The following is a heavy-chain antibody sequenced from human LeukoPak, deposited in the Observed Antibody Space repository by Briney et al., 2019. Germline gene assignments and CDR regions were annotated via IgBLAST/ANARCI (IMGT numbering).Heavy chain of an antibody. J-gene: IGHJ4*02. D-gene: IGHD2-2*01. V-gene: IGHV3-33*06. CDR1: GFTFSSYR. Sequence: GRSLRLSCAASGFTFSSYRMHWVRQAPGKGLEGVAVIWYDGSNKYYADSVKGRFTISRDNSKNTLYLQMNSLRAEDTAVYYCAKDLLPIVVVPAAIPLWGQGTLVTVSS. CDR3: AKDLLPIVVVPAAIPL. CDR2: IWYDGSNK.